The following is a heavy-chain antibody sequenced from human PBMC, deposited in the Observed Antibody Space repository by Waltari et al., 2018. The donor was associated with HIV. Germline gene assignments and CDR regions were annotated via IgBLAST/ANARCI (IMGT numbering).Heavy chain of an antibody. CDR1: GFPFRSYD. Sequence: VQLVESGGGLVQPGGSLRLSCVASGFPFRSYDMHWVRQVTGKGLEWVSTIGPASETSSSDSVEGRFTTSRENAKRSIYLQMDSLRAGDTAVYYCARGGGLGTFSTLGHGMDVWGQGTTVIVSS. J-gene: IGHJ6*02. V-gene: IGHV3-13*01. CDR3: ARGGGLGTFSTLGHGMDV. D-gene: IGHD1-26*01. CDR2: IGPASET.